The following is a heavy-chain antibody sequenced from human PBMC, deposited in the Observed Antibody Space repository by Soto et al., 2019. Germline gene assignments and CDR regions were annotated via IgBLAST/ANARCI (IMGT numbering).Heavy chain of an antibody. CDR3: ARAPVAGTWGYYFDY. D-gene: IGHD6-19*01. Sequence: QVQLVESGGGVVQPGRSLRLSCAASGFTFSTYTMHWVRQAPGKGLEWLAVLSYDGNHEYYADSVKGRFTISRDNSKNTLYLQMNSLRADDTAVFYCARAPVAGTWGYYFDYWGQGALVAVSS. J-gene: IGHJ4*02. V-gene: IGHV3-30-3*01. CDR1: GFTFSTYT. CDR2: LSYDGNHE.